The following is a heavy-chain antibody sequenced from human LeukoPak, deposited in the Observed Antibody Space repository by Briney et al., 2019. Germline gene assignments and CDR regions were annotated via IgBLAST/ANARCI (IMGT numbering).Heavy chain of an antibody. CDR1: GFTFSSYG. V-gene: IGHV3-23*01. Sequence: PGGSLRLSCAASGFTFSSYGMSWVRQAPGKGLEWVSGISGSGDSTYYADSVKGRFTISRDSSKNTLYLQMNSLRAEDTAVYYCAKDRDDSSAYYYISTEYTYFDSWGQGTLVTVSS. J-gene: IGHJ4*02. D-gene: IGHD3-22*01. CDR3: AKDRDDSSAYYYISTEYTYFDS. CDR2: ISGSGDST.